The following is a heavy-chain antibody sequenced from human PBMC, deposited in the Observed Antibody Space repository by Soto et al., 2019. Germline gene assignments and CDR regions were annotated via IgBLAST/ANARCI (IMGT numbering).Heavy chain of an antibody. D-gene: IGHD2-15*01. CDR1: HGSITSGDYF. Sequence: SETLSLTCTVSHGSITSGDYFWAWIRQPPGKGLEFIGSVHSSGGTYYSPSLKSRASISIDKSRNQFSLKLTSVNAGDTAVYFCASVVVGATRQTGSDHWGQGTLVTVSS. CDR3: ASVVVGATRQTGSDH. CDR2: VHSSGGT. V-gene: IGHV4-39*01. J-gene: IGHJ4*02.